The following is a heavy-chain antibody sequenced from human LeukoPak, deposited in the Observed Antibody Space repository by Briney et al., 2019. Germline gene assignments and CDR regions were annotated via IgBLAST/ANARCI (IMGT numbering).Heavy chain of an antibody. D-gene: IGHD3-3*01. Sequence: PSETLSLTCAVYGGSLSGYYWSGLRQPPGKGLEWIGEINHSGSTNYNPSLKSRVTISVDTSKNQFSLKLSSVTAADTAVYYCARGMTLDYDFRSGYSRSQRRKGRIYYMDVWGKGTTVTVSS. CDR1: GGSLSGYY. J-gene: IGHJ6*03. CDR3: ARGMTLDYDFRSGYSRSQRRKGRIYYMDV. CDR2: INHSGST. V-gene: IGHV4-34*01.